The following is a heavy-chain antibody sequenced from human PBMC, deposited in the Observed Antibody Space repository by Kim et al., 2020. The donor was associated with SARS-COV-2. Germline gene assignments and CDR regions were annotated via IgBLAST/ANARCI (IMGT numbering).Heavy chain of an antibody. D-gene: IGHD3-3*01. Sequence: QKFQGRVTMTRDTSTSTVYMELSSLRSEDTAVYYCARGDGDFWSGYGMDVWGQGTTVTVSS. CDR3: ARGDGDFWSGYGMDV. V-gene: IGHV1-46*01. J-gene: IGHJ6*02.